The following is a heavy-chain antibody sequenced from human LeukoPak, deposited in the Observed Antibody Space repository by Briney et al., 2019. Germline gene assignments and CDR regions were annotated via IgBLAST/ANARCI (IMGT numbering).Heavy chain of an antibody. CDR2: INPSGGST. CDR3: ARRHPGPYYYGSGSSIYYYYGMDV. J-gene: IGHJ6*02. CDR1: GYTFTSYY. D-gene: IGHD3-10*01. Sequence: ASVKVSCKASGYTFTSYYMHWVRQAPGQGLEWMGIINPSGGSTSYAQKFQGRVTMTRDTSTSTVYMELSSLRSEDTAVYYCARRHPGPYYYGSGSSIYYYYGMDVCGQGTTVTVSS. V-gene: IGHV1-46*01.